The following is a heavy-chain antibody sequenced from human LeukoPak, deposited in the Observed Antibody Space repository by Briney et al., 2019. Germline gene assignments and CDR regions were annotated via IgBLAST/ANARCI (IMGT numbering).Heavy chain of an antibody. Sequence: SETLPLTCAVYSGSFSDYCWSWIRQPPGRGLEWIGEIYSSGSANYHPSLKSRLAISVDTSKNQFSLRLSSLTAADTAIYFCARGVVDYSTRSGYLSHWGQGTLVAVSS. V-gene: IGHV4-34*01. J-gene: IGHJ4*02. CDR2: IYSSGSA. CDR1: SGSFSDYC. CDR3: ARGVVDYSTRSGYLSH. D-gene: IGHD3-22*01.